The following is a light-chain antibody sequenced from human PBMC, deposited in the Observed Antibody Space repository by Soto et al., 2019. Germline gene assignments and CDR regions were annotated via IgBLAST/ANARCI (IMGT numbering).Light chain of an antibody. CDR1: QIVSSY. CDR2: DAS. CDR3: QQRSNWPPGVN. J-gene: IGKJ3*01. V-gene: IGKV3-11*01. Sequence: EIVLTQSPVSLSLSPGEIATLSWSASQIVSSYLAWYQQKPGQAPRLLIYDASNRATGIPARFSGSGSGTDFTLTISSLEPEDFAVYYCQQRSNWPPGVNFGPGTKVDIK.